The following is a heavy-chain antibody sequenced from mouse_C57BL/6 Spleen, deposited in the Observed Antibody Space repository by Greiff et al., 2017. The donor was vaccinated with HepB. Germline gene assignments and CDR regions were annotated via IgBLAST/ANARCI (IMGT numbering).Heavy chain of an antibody. CDR3: ARRGLYGNYDSSWYFDV. V-gene: IGHV5-2*01. CDR2: INSDGGST. CDR1: EYEFPSHD. D-gene: IGHD2-1*01. Sequence: EVQGVESGGGLVQPGESLQLSCESNEYEFPSHDMSWVRKTPEKRLELVAAINSDGGSTYYPDTMERRFIISRDNTKKTLYLQMSSLRSEDTALYYCARRGLYGNYDSSWYFDVWGTGTTVTVSS. J-gene: IGHJ1*03.